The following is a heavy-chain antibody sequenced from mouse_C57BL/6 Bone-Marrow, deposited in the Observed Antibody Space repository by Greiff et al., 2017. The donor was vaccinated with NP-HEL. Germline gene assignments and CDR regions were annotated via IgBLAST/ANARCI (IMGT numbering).Heavy chain of an antibody. CDR3: AKGYDEVDY. CDR1: GYAFSSSW. J-gene: IGHJ2*01. Sequence: VQLQESGPELVKPGASVKIACKASGYAFSSSWMNWVKQRPGKGLEWIGRIYPGDGDTNYNGKFKGKATLTADKSSSTAYMQLSSLTSEDSAVYFCAKGYDEVDYWGQGTTLTVSS. CDR2: IYPGDGDT. V-gene: IGHV1-82*01. D-gene: IGHD2-2*01.